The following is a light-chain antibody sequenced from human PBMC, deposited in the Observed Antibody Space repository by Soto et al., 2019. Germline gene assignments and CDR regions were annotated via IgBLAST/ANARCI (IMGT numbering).Light chain of an antibody. CDR1: NSDVGIYDF. J-gene: IGLJ1*01. CDR3: SSYTSDDVLYV. V-gene: IGLV2-14*01. Sequence: QSALTQPASVSGTPGQSITISCTGSNSDVGIYDFVSWYQHHPGRAPKLIVSEVSHRPSGVSNRFSGSKSGNTASLTISGLQSEDEADYYCSSYTSDDVLYVFGTGTQLTVL. CDR2: EVS.